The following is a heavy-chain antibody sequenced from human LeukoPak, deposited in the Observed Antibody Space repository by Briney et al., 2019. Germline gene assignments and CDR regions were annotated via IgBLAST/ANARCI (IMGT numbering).Heavy chain of an antibody. J-gene: IGHJ6*03. D-gene: IGHD6-6*01. CDR3: ARDSKGLYSSSSSDYYMDV. V-gene: IGHV4-31*03. CDR2: IYSSGST. CDR1: GGSISSAGYY. Sequence: SQTLSLTCTVSGGSISSAGYYWSWIRQHPGKGLEWIGYIYSSGSTYYNPSLMSRVTISVDTSKKQFSLKLSSVTAADTAVYYCARDSKGLYSSSSSDYYMDVWGKGTTVTVSS.